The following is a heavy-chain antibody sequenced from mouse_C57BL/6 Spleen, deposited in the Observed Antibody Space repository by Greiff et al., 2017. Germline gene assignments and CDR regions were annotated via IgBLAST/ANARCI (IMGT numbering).Heavy chain of an antibody. CDR2: IYPGDGDT. Sequence: VQLQQSGPELVQPGASVKISCKASGYAFSSSWMNWVKQRPGTGLEWIGRIYPGDGDTNYTGTFKGKATLTADKSSSTAYMQLSSLTSEDSAVYFCARRESYYDYEGDAMDYWGQGTSVTVSS. D-gene: IGHD2-4*01. CDR3: ARRESYYDYEGDAMDY. J-gene: IGHJ4*01. CDR1: GYAFSSSW. V-gene: IGHV1-82*01.